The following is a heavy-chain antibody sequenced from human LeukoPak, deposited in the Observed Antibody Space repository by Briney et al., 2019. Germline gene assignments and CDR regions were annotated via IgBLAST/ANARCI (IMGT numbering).Heavy chain of an antibody. V-gene: IGHV1-18*01. J-gene: IGHJ3*01. D-gene: IGHD1-26*01. CDR1: GYTFTDYG. Sequence: ASVKVSCKTSGYTFTDYGITWVRQAPGQGIEWVGWISAYNGNRDYAQNFQDRVTITTDRSTSTAYMDLRSLRSDDTAVYFCARYSGSRHDPFDFWGQGTMVTVSS. CDR3: ARYSGSRHDPFDF. CDR2: ISAYNGNR.